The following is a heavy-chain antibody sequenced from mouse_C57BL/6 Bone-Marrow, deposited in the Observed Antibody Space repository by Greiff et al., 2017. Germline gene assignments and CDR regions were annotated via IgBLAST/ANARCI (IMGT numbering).Heavy chain of an antibody. Sequence: VKLMESGAELARPGASVKMSCKASGYTFTSYTMHWVKQRPGQCLEWIGYINPSSGYTKYNQKFKDKATLTADKSSSTAYMQLISLTSEDSAVYDCADGYYVEYYFDYWGQGTTLTVSS. J-gene: IGHJ2*01. D-gene: IGHD2-3*01. CDR1: GYTFTSYT. V-gene: IGHV1-4*01. CDR3: ADGYYVEYYFDY. CDR2: INPSSGYT.